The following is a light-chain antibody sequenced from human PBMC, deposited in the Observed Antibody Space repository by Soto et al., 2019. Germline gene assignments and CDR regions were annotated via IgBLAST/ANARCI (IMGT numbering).Light chain of an antibody. CDR2: GAS. V-gene: IGKV3-20*01. J-gene: IGKJ5*01. Sequence: EIVLTQSPGTLSLSPGERATLSCRASQSVSSNYLAWYHQKPGQALRLLIYGASSRATGIPDRFSGSGSGTDFTLTISRLEPEDFAVYYCQQYGSSPVTFGQGTRLEIK. CDR1: QSVSSNY. CDR3: QQYGSSPVT.